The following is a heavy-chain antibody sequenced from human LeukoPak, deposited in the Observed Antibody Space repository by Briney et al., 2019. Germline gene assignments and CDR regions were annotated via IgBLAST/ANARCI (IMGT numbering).Heavy chain of an antibody. CDR3: ARRRRRDGYNYLFDY. CDR1: GGSFSGYY. D-gene: IGHD5-24*01. J-gene: IGHJ4*02. CDR2: INHSGST. Sequence: PSETLSLTCAVYGGSFSGYYWSWIRQPPGKGLEWIGEINHSGSTNYNPSLKSRVTISVDTSKNQFSLKLSSVTAADTAVYYCARRRRRDGYNYLFDYWGQGNLVPVSS. V-gene: IGHV4-34*01.